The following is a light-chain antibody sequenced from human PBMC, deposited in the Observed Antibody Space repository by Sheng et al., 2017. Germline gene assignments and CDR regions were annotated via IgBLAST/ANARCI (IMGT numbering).Light chain of an antibody. J-gene: IGLJ3*02. CDR2: SN. CDR3: AAWDDSLRNWV. Sequence: QSVLTQPPSVSATPGRGSSSLVLEAPPTSEVMLCSGSSSSQEPAPQTLLQSNQRPSGVPDRFSGSRSGTSASLAITGLRSDDEADYYCAAWDDSLRNWVFGGGTKLTVL. CDR1: PPTSEVML. V-gene: IGLV1-47*01.